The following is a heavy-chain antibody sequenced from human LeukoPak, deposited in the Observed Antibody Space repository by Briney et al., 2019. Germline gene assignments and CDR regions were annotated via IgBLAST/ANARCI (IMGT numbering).Heavy chain of an antibody. CDR3: ARVFRSYGSGSLYFDY. D-gene: IGHD3-10*01. CDR1: GYTFTGYY. Sequence: GASVKVSCKASGYTFTGYYMHWVRQAPGQGLEWMGWINPNSGGINYAQKFQGRVTMTRDTSISTAYMELSRLRSDDTAVYYCARVFRSYGSGSLYFDYWGQGTLVTVSS. J-gene: IGHJ4*02. V-gene: IGHV1-2*02. CDR2: INPNSGGI.